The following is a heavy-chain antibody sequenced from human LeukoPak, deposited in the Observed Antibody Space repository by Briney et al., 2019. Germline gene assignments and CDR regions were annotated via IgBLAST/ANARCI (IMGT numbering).Heavy chain of an antibody. J-gene: IGHJ5*02. CDR1: GGSISSYY. Sequence: SETLSLTCTVSGGSISSYYWSWIRQPAGKGLEWIGRIYTSGSTNYNPSLKSRVTISVDKSKNQFSLKLSSVTAADTAVYYCARDRGGGDYDFWSGQGWFDPRGQGTLVTVSS. V-gene: IGHV4-4*07. CDR3: ARDRGGGDYDFWSGQGWFDP. D-gene: IGHD3-3*01. CDR2: IYTSGST.